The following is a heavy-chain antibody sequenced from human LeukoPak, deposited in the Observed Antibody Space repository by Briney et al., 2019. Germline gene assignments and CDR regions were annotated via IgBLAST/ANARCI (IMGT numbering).Heavy chain of an antibody. J-gene: IGHJ4*02. V-gene: IGHV3-48*01. CDR2: ISSSSSTI. CDR3: ARDKRGDYYDSSGSPVGFDY. Sequence: PGGSLRLSCAASGFTFSSYSMNWVRQAPGKGLEWVSYISSSSSTIYYADSVKGRFTISRDNAKNSLYLQMNSLRAEGTAVYYCARDKRGDYYDSSGSPVGFDYWGQGTLVTVSS. CDR1: GFTFSSYS. D-gene: IGHD3-22*01.